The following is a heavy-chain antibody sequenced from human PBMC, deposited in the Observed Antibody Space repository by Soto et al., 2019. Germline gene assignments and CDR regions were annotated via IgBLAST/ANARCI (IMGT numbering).Heavy chain of an antibody. J-gene: IGHJ4*02. CDR3: ARHESYSSGWPPFDY. CDR2: IDPSDSYS. V-gene: IGHV5-10-1*01. Sequence: XESLKISCKGCGYSFTSYWISWVRQMPGKGLEWMGRIDPSDSYSNYSPSFQGHVTISADKSISTAYLQWSSLKASDTAMYYCARHESYSSGWPPFDYWGQGNLVTVSS. CDR1: GYSFTSYW. D-gene: IGHD6-19*01.